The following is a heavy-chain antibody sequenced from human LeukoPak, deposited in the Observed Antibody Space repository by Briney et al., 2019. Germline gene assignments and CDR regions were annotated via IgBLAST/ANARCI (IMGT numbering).Heavy chain of an antibody. Sequence: PGGSLRLSCAASGFTFSTYCMTWLRQTPGKGLEWVANIKPDGDEKYYVDSVKGRFTISRDNAKNSLYLQMNSLRAEDTAVYYCARGGVVGGRFGEWGQGTLVTVSS. CDR2: IKPDGDEK. V-gene: IGHV3-7*04. D-gene: IGHD1-26*01. J-gene: IGHJ4*02. CDR1: GFTFSTYC. CDR3: ARGGVVGGRFGE.